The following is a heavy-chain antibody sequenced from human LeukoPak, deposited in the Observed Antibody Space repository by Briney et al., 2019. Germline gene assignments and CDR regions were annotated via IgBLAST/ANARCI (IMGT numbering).Heavy chain of an antibody. J-gene: IGHJ6*02. CDR1: GFSFNTFA. D-gene: IGHD3-16*01. V-gene: IGHV3-23*05. CDR2: ISDYP. Sequence: GGSLRLSCVASGFSFNTFALTWVRQAPGKGLEWVSTISDYPHYADSVRGRFTISRDNSKKTVFLQMNSLTPEDAATYYCTKDSQGSYDGFWYGTYGMDVWGQGTTVTVSS. CDR3: TKDSQGSYDGFWYGTYGMDV.